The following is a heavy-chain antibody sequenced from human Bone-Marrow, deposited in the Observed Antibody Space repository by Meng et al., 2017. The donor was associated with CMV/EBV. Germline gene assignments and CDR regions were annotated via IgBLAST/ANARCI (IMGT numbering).Heavy chain of an antibody. J-gene: IGHJ4*02. CDR3: ARGHRGNFDY. Sequence: SETLSLTCAVYGGSFSGYYWSWIRQPPGKGLEWIGEINHGGSTNYNPSLKSRVTISVNTSKNQFSLKLSSVTAADTAVYYCARGHRGNFDYWGQGTLVTVSS. CDR2: INHGGST. V-gene: IGHV4-34*01. D-gene: IGHD2-21*01. CDR1: GGSFSGYY.